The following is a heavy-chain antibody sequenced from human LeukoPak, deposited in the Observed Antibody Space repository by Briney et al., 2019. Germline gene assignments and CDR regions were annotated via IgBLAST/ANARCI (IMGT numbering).Heavy chain of an antibody. CDR1: GYTSTIYY. Sequence: ASVKVSCKASGYTSTIYYMHWVRQAPGQGLEWMGIINPSGGSTSYAQKFQGRVTMTRDTSTSTVYMELSSLRSEDTAVYYCASGDSSGCFDYWGQGTLVTVSS. D-gene: IGHD6-19*01. CDR2: INPSGGST. J-gene: IGHJ4*02. CDR3: ASGDSSGCFDY. V-gene: IGHV1-46*01.